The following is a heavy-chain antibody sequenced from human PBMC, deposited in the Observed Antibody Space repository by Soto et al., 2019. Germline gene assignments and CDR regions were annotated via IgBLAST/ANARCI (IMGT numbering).Heavy chain of an antibody. CDR1: GFTFSNYW. CDR2: MNSDGSST. V-gene: IGHV3-74*01. D-gene: IGHD2-15*01. Sequence: DVQLVESGGGLVQPGGSLRLSCAASGFTFSNYWMHWVRQAPGKGLVWVSRMNSDGSSTSYADSVKGRFTISRDNATNTLYLQMNRLRAEDMAVYYCARGGVGYCTAASCYPAFDYWGQGTLVTVSS. J-gene: IGHJ4*02. CDR3: ARGGVGYCTAASCYPAFDY.